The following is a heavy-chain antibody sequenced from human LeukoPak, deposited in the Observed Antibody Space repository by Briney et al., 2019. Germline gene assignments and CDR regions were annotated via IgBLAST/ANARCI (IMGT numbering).Heavy chain of an antibody. J-gene: IGHJ4*02. D-gene: IGHD1-7*01. CDR1: GFTFSSYG. CDR3: ARAGPLELDFDY. Sequence: GGSLRLSCAASGFTFSSYGMHWVRQTPGKGLEWVAVIWYDGSNKYYADSMKGRFTISRDNSKNTLYLQMNSLRAEDTAVYYCARAGPLELDFDYWGQGTLVTVSS. V-gene: IGHV3-33*01. CDR2: IWYDGSNK.